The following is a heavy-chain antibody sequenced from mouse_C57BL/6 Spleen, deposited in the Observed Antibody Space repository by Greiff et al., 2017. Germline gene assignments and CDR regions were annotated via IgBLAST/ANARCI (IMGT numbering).Heavy chain of an antibody. CDR1: GYSITSGYY. V-gene: IGHV3-6*01. D-gene: IGHD1-1*01. Sequence: EVKLQESGPGLVKPSQSLSLTCSVTGYSITSGYYWNWIRQFPGNKLEWMGYISYDGSNNYNPSLKNRISITRDTSKNQFFLKLNSVTTEDTATXFCARANYYGSSDDWYFDVWGTGTTVTVSS. J-gene: IGHJ1*03. CDR3: ARANYYGSSDDWYFDV. CDR2: ISYDGSN.